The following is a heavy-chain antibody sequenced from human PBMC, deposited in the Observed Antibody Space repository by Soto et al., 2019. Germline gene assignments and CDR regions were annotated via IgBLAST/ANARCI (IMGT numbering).Heavy chain of an antibody. CDR2: IYYSGST. Sequence: SATLSLTCTVSGGSVSSGSYNRSWFRQPPGKGLEGIGYIYYSGSTNYNPSLKSRVTISVDTSKNQFSLKLSSVTAADTAVYYCARDNYGDYVLDYWGQGTLGTGSS. J-gene: IGHJ4*02. V-gene: IGHV4-61*01. CDR3: ARDNYGDYVLDY. D-gene: IGHD4-17*01. CDR1: GGSVSSGSYN.